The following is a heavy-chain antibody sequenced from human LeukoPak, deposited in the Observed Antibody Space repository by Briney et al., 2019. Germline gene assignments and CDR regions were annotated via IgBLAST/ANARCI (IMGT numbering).Heavy chain of an antibody. Sequence: ASVKVSCKASGGTFSSYAISWVRQAPGQGLEWMGRIIPILGIANYAQKFQGRVTITADKSTSTAYMELSSLRSEDTAVYYCARSRFGTYGMDVWGQGTTVTVYS. J-gene: IGHJ6*02. V-gene: IGHV1-69*04. CDR1: GGTFSSYA. CDR3: ARSRFGTYGMDV. D-gene: IGHD3-10*01. CDR2: IIPILGIA.